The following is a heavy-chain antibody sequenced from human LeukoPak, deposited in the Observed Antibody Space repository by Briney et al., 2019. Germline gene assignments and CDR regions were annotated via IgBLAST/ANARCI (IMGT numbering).Heavy chain of an antibody. CDR1: GGSISSNSYY. CDR3: ARENLAYCTTTSCPGGWFDP. J-gene: IGHJ5*02. D-gene: IGHD2-2*01. V-gene: IGHV4-39*07. Sequence: SETLSLTCTVSGGSISSNSYYWGCIRQPPGRGLEWIGSIYYSGSTYYNPSLKSRVTISVDTSKNQFSLRLSSVTAADTAVYYCARENLAYCTTTSCPGGWFDPWGQGTLVTVSS. CDR2: IYYSGST.